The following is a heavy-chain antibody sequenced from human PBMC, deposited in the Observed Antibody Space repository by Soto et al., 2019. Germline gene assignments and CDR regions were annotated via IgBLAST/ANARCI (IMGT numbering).Heavy chain of an antibody. CDR2: ISWNSVSI. CDR3: GKDRLGIAGAKSAFDI. CDR1: GFTFDDYA. V-gene: IGHV3-9*01. J-gene: IGHJ3*02. Sequence: GGSLRLSGAASGFTFDDYAMHWGRQAPGKGLKWGSGISWNSVSIGYADSVKGRFTISRDKAKKSLYLQMNSLRAAETALYYCGKDRLGIAGAKSAFDIWGQGTMVTVSS. D-gene: IGHD1-26*01.